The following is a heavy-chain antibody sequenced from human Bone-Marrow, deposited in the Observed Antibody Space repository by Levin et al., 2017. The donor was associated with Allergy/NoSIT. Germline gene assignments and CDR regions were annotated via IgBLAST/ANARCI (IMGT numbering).Heavy chain of an antibody. Sequence: GESLKISCQTSGYTFTAYWVAWVRQMPGKGLEFMGLIYPDDSDTKYNPTFQGQVTISADKSNNIAYLQWSSLKASDTAIYYCARPQLGSWGLYYFDFWGQGTLVTVSS. CDR3: ARPQLGSWGLYYFDF. CDR1: GYTFTAYW. D-gene: IGHD6-13*01. V-gene: IGHV5-51*01. J-gene: IGHJ4*02. CDR2: IYPDDSDT.